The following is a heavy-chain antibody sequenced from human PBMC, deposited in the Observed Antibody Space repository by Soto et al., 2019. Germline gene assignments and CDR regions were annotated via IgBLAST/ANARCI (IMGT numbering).Heavy chain of an antibody. D-gene: IGHD3-10*01. J-gene: IGHJ4*02. Sequence: EVQLLQSGGGLVQPGESLRLSCAASGFTFRSYALTWVRQAPGRGLEWVATIHSGGRDTYYGDSVKGRFTVSRDNSNNTLDLHMSSRRAEDTAVYYCTKGRGGSGKVPLDYWGQGTLVTVSS. CDR3: TKGRGGSGKVPLDY. CDR2: IHSGGRDT. V-gene: IGHV3-23*01. CDR1: GFTFRSYA.